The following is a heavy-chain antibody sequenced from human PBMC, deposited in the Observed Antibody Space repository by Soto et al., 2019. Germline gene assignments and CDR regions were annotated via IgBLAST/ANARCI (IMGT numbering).Heavy chain of an antibody. CDR3: ARDFKDRG. CDR1: GFTFSSYW. V-gene: IGHV3-74*01. J-gene: IGHJ4*02. Sequence: GSLRLSFVASGFTFSSYWMHWVRQVPGKGLAWVSAISTDGRDTRYADSVKGRFTISRDNAKNTVYLQMNSLRVEDTAVFYCARDFKDRGWGQGTLVTVSS. CDR2: ISTDGRDT. D-gene: IGHD2-15*01.